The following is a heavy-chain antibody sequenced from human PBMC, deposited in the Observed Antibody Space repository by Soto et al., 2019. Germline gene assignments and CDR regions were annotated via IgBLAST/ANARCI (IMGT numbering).Heavy chain of an antibody. Sequence: ASVKVSCKASGYTFTNYPITWVRRAPGQGLEWMGWISAHSGDTKYAQKFQGRVTMTTDTSTTTAYLELRSLRSDDTAVYYCARHHGPTTSENWFDPWGQGTLVTVSS. V-gene: IGHV1-18*01. CDR2: ISAHSGDT. D-gene: IGHD5-12*01. CDR3: ARHHGPTTSENWFDP. CDR1: GYTFTNYP. J-gene: IGHJ5*02.